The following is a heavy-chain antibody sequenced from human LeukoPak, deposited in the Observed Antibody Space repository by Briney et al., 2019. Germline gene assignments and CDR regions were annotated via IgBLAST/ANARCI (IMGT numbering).Heavy chain of an antibody. J-gene: IGHJ2*01. Sequence: GGSLRLSCAASGSTFSSYAMSWVRQAPGKGLEWVSAISGSGGTTYYADSVKGRFTISRDSSKNTLWLQMNSLRAEDTAVYYCARIPVMRTGVNWYFDLWGRGTLVTVSS. V-gene: IGHV3-23*01. CDR3: ARIPVMRTGVNWYFDL. CDR2: ISGSGGTT. D-gene: IGHD7-27*01. CDR1: GSTFSSYA.